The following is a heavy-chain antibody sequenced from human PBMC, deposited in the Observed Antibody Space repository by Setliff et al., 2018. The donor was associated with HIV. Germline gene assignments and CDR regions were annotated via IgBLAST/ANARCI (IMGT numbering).Heavy chain of an antibody. CDR2: INPRGGST. V-gene: IGHV1-46*01. CDR1: GYNFTSHD. J-gene: IGHJ6*03. CDR3: AGASFGPYYYYYYMDV. Sequence: GASVKVSCKASGYNFTSHDIHWVRQAPGQGLEWMGIINPRGGSTTYAQKFQGRVTITTDESTRTAYMELSSLGSEDTAVYYCAGASFGPYYYYYYMDVWGKGTTVTVSS. D-gene: IGHD3-16*01.